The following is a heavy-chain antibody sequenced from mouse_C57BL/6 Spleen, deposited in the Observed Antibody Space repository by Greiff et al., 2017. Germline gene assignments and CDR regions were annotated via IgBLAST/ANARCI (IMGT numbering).Heavy chain of an antibody. CDR2: ISDGGSYT. V-gene: IGHV5-4*03. CDR3: ARGLYYSNSPFDY. D-gene: IGHD2-5*01. CDR1: GFTFSSYA. J-gene: IGHJ2*01. Sequence: DVKVVESGGGLVKPGGSLKLSCAASGFTFSSYAMSWVRQTPEKRLEWVATISDGGSYTYYPDNVKGRFTISRDNAKNNLYLQMSHLKSEDTAMYYYARGLYYSNSPFDYWGQGTTLTVSS.